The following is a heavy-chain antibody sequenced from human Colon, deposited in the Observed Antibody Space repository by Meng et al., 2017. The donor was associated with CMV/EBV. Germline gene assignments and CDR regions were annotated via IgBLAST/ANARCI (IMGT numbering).Heavy chain of an antibody. CDR3: AKALGFQDWGSSHDPFDV. CDR2: ISSSSSYI. V-gene: IGHV3-21*01. Sequence: GGSLRLSCAGSGFSFSGFEMNWVRQAPGKGLEWVSSISSSSSYIYYADSVKGRFTISRDNAKNSLYLQMNSLRAEDTAVYYCAKALGFQDWGSSHDPFDVWGQGTMVTVSS. J-gene: IGHJ3*01. D-gene: IGHD6-13*01. CDR1: GFSFSGFE.